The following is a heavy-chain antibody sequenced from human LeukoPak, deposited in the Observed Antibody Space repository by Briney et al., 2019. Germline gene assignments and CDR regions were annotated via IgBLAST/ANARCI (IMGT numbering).Heavy chain of an antibody. Sequence: PGGSLRLSCAASGFTFSTYSMNWVRQAPGKGLEWVSSISSNSRYRYYADSMRGRFTISRDNAKNSLYLQMNSLKPEDTAVYYCARVAEAAAFDSWGQGTLVTVSS. CDR3: ARVAEAAAFDS. V-gene: IGHV3-21*06. J-gene: IGHJ4*02. CDR2: ISSNSRYR. D-gene: IGHD6-13*01. CDR1: GFTFSTYS.